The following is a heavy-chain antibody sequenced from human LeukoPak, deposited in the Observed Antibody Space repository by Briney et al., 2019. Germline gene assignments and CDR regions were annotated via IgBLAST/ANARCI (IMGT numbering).Heavy chain of an antibody. CDR3: AKGHRWFGESGHGY. CDR1: GFTFSSYA. Sequence: GGSLRLSCAASGFTFSSYAMNWVRQAPGKGLEWVSAISGSGGSTYYADSVKGRFTISRDNSKNTLYLQMNSLRAEDTAAYYCAKGHRWFGESGHGYWGQGTLVTVSS. J-gene: IGHJ4*02. CDR2: ISGSGGST. V-gene: IGHV3-23*01. D-gene: IGHD3-10*01.